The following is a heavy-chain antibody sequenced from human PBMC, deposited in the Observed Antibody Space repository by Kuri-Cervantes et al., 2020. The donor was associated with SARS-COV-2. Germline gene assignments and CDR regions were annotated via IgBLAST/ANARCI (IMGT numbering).Heavy chain of an antibody. J-gene: IGHJ2*01. D-gene: IGHD4-17*01. CDR3: ARNPTYGDYPYWYFDR. V-gene: IGHV3-23*01. CDR2: ISGSGGST. Sequence: SCKASGYTFSSYAMSWVRQAPGKGLEWVSAISGSGGSTYYADSVKGRFTISRDNSKNTLYLQMNSLRAEDTAVYYCARNPTYGDYPYWYFDRWGRGTLVTVSS. CDR1: GYTFSSYA.